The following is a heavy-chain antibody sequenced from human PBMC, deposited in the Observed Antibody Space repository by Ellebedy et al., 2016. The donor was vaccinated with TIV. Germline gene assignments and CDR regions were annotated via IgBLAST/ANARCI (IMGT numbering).Heavy chain of an antibody. CDR3: ARDRIVGSSSPYYNGMDV. Sequence: AASVKVSCKASGYTFTSYYMHWVRQAPGQGLEWMGVIDPSGGSPDYAQKFQGRVTMTRDTSTSTVNMELSSLRSDDTAVYYCARDRIVGSSSPYYNGMDVWGQGTTVTVSS. D-gene: IGHD1-26*01. CDR1: GYTFTSYY. V-gene: IGHV1-46*01. J-gene: IGHJ6*02. CDR2: IDPSGGSP.